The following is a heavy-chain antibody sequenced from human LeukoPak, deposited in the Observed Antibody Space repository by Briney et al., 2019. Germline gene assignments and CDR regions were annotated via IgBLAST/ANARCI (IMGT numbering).Heavy chain of an antibody. CDR2: IIPILGTA. D-gene: IGHD2-2*01. J-gene: IGHJ6*04. V-gene: IGHV1-69*01. CDR1: GGTFSSYA. Sequence: EASVKVSCKASGGTFSSYAISWVRQAPGQGLEWMGGIIPILGTANYAQKFQGRVTITADESTSTAYMELSSLRSEDTAVYYCARGWRGVVPAAISYYGMDVWGKGTTVTVSS. CDR3: ARGWRGVVPAAISYYGMDV.